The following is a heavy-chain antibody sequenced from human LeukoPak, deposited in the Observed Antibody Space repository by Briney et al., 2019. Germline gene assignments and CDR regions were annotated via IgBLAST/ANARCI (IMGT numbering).Heavy chain of an antibody. V-gene: IGHV4-59*02. CDR3: ARVTAAGVGFDH. Sequence: SETLSLPCTVSGGSDNGYHGSWLRQPPGQGLECIGHIYFTGSHTYNPSLKSRVTISVDTSQNQFSLSLTSVTAADTDVCYCARVTAAGVGFDHWGQGTLVTVSS. J-gene: IGHJ4*02. CDR2: IYFTGSH. CDR1: GGSDNGYH. D-gene: IGHD2-8*01.